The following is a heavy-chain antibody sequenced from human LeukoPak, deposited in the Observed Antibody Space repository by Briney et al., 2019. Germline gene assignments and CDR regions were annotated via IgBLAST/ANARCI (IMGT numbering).Heavy chain of an antibody. Sequence: SETLSLTCTVSGGSINNYYWSWIRQPAGKGLEWIGRIYTSGSTNYNPSLKSRVTMSVDTSKNQFSLKLSSVTAADTAVYYCARGGSSGWFYDYWGQGTLVTVSS. J-gene: IGHJ4*02. D-gene: IGHD6-19*01. V-gene: IGHV4-4*07. CDR1: GGSINNYY. CDR3: ARGGSSGWFYDY. CDR2: IYTSGST.